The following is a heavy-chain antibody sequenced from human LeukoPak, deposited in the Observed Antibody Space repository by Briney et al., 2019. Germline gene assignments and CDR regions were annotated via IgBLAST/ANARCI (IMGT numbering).Heavy chain of an antibody. D-gene: IGHD3-9*01. CDR3: ARGTSGDYDRFDP. J-gene: IGHJ5*02. CDR1: GGSISSGDYY. V-gene: IGHV4-30-4*01. CDR2: IYYSGST. Sequence: SETLSLTCTVSGGSISSGDYYWSWIRQPPGKGLEWIGYIYYSGSTYYNLSLKSRVTISVDTSKNQFSLKLSSVTAADTAVYYCARGTSGDYDRFDPWGQGTLVTVSS.